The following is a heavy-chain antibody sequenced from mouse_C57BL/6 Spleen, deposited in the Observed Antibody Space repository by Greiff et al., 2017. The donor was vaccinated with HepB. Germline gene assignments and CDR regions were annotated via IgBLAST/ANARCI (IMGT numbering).Heavy chain of an antibody. V-gene: IGHV1-26*01. Sequence: EVQLQQSGPELVKPGASVKISCKASGYTFTDYYMNWVKQSHGKSLEWIGDINPNNGGTSYNQKFKGKATLTVDKSSSTAYMELRSLTSEDSAVYYCANYGSSGFDYWGQGTTLTVSS. J-gene: IGHJ2*01. CDR3: ANYGSSGFDY. D-gene: IGHD1-1*01. CDR2: INPNNGGT. CDR1: GYTFTDYY.